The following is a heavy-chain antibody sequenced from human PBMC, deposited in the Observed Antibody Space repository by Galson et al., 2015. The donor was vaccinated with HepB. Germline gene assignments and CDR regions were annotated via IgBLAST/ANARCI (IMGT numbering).Heavy chain of an antibody. J-gene: IGHJ4*02. D-gene: IGHD4-23*01. V-gene: IGHV3-30-3*01. CDR2: ISYDGINK. CDR1: GFTFSSSV. CDR3: AREPYGGVSGSLDY. Sequence: SLRLSCAASGFTFSSSVMSWVRQAPGKGLEWVAIISYDGINKYYADSVKGRFTFSRDNSKNTLYLQMNSLRAEDSAVYYCAREPYGGVSGSLDYWGQGTLVTVSS.